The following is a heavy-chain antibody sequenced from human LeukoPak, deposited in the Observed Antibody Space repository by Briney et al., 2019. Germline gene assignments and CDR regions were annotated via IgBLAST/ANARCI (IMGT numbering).Heavy chain of an antibody. CDR3: AKDFRPPGRQLADKYYMDV. Sequence: GGSLRLSCAASGFTFSSYAMSWVRQAQGKGMEWVSAIIGSGGSTFYGDSVKGRLTISRDNSKNTLYLQMNSLRAEDTAVYYCAKDFRPPGRQLADKYYMDVWGKGTTVTVSS. D-gene: IGHD2-2*01. V-gene: IGHV3-23*01. J-gene: IGHJ6*03. CDR1: GFTFSSYA. CDR2: IIGSGGST.